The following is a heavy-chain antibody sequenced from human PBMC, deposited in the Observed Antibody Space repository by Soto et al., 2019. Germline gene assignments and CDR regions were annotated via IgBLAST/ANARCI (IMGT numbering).Heavy chain of an antibody. CDR2: ISGSGGST. CDR1: GFTFGSYS. CDR3: ARVLVDIVATINFYYYGMDV. J-gene: IGHJ6*02. D-gene: IGHD5-12*01. Sequence: GGSMRLSCAASGFTFGSYSMSWVRQAPGKGLEWVSSISGSGGSTDYADSVKGRFTISRENAKNSLYLQMNSLRAEDTAVYYCARVLVDIVATINFYYYGMDVWGQGTTVTVSS. V-gene: IGHV3-23*01.